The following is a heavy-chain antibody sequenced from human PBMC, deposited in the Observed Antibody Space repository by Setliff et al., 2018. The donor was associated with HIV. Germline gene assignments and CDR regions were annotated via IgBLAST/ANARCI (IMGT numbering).Heavy chain of an antibody. D-gene: IGHD5-12*01. CDR2: ISHGGST. J-gene: IGHJ6*03. V-gene: IGHV4-34*01. CDR3: VNSGYDGDYYYYYMDV. CDR1: GGSFSAYY. Sequence: SETLSLTCAVYGGSFSAYYWTWIRQPPGKGLEWIGEISHGGSTSYNPSLKSRVTISLDTSKNQFSLNLRSVTAADTAVYFCVNSGYDGDYYYYYMDVWGKGTTVTVSS.